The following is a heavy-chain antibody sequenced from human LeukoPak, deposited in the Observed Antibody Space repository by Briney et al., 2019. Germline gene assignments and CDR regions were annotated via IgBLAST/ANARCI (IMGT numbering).Heavy chain of an antibody. CDR3: ARHQARYCSGGSCSVDY. D-gene: IGHD2-15*01. CDR2: IKQDGSEK. Sequence: GGSLRLSCAASGFTFNTYWMGWVRQAPGKGLEWVANIKQDGSEKYYVDSVKGRFTISRDNADNSLFLQMNSLRAEDTALYYCARHQARYCSGGSCSVDYWGQGTLVTVS. CDR1: GFTFNTYW. V-gene: IGHV3-7*01. J-gene: IGHJ4*02.